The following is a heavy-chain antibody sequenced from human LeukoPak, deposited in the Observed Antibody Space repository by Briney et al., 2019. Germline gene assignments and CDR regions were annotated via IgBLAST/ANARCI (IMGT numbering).Heavy chain of an antibody. V-gene: IGHV1-18*01. CDR1: GYTFTSYG. Sequence: AASVKVSCKASGYTFTSYGISWVRQAPGQGLEWMGWISGYNGNTKYAQKIQDRVTMTTDTSTSTAYMELRSLRFDDTAVYYCATYSNYYYYYGVDVWGQGTTVTVSS. CDR2: ISGYNGNT. D-gene: IGHD4-11*01. CDR3: ATYSNYYYYYGVDV. J-gene: IGHJ6*02.